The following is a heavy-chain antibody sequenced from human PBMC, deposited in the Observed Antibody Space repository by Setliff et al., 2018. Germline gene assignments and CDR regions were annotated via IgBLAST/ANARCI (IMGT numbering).Heavy chain of an antibody. V-gene: IGHV4-61*09. Sequence: LSLTCSVSGGSISSGSDYWTWIRQPAGKGLEWIGHIYTSGSTNYNPSLKSRVTISVDAPKNQLSLNLRSVTAADTAVYYCARAISGWYSAHYYYMDVWGKGTTVTVSS. CDR3: ARAISGWYSAHYYYMDV. J-gene: IGHJ6*03. CDR2: IYTSGST. CDR1: GGSISSGSDY. D-gene: IGHD6-19*01.